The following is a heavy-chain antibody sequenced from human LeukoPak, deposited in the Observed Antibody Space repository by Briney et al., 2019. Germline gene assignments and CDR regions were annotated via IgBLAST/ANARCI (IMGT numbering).Heavy chain of an antibody. D-gene: IGHD3-10*01. Sequence: PGGSLRLSCAASGFTFSSHWMHWVRQAPGKGLVWVSRIHSDGGSTSYADSVKGRFTISRDNAKKSVYLQMNSLRAEDTAVYYCARDPWGVFAYWGQGTLVTVSS. J-gene: IGHJ4*02. CDR2: IHSDGGST. CDR1: GFTFSSHW. CDR3: ARDPWGVFAY. V-gene: IGHV3-74*01.